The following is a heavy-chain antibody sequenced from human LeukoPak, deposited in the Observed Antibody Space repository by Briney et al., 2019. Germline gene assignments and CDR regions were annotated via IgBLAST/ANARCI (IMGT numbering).Heavy chain of an antibody. CDR2: ISADGSQK. V-gene: IGHV3-30*03. J-gene: IGHJ6*02. CDR3: ARESVTGNYYYYYYGMDV. CDR1: GFAFSSYG. D-gene: IGHD7-27*01. Sequence: GGSLRLSCAASGFAFSSYGIHWVRQAPGKGLEWVAVISADGSQKHYADSVTGRFTISRDNSMNTLFLQMDSLRAEDTAVYYCARESVTGNYYYYYYGMDVWGQGTTVTVSS.